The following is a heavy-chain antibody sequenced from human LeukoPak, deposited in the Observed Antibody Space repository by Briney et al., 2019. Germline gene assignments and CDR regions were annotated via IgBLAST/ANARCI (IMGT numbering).Heavy chain of an antibody. J-gene: IGHJ5*02. D-gene: IGHD2-2*01. CDR1: GWSFNDYY. Sequence: SETLSLTCAVYGWSFNDYYWNWIRQPPGKGLEWIGEINARGDTNYNPSLKSRVNISVDTSKKQFSLRLTSMIAADTALYYCARGQVPAARGSNWFDPWGQGNLVTVSS. V-gene: IGHV4-34*01. CDR2: INARGDT. CDR3: ARGQVPAARGSNWFDP.